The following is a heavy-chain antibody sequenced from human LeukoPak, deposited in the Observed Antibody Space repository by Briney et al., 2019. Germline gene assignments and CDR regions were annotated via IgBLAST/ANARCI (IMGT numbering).Heavy chain of an antibody. CDR2: VSGSGDST. CDR1: GFTFSSYA. Sequence: GGSLRLSCAGSGFTFSSYAMTWVRQAPGKGLEWVSAVSGSGDSTYYADSVKGRSTISRDNSKNTLYLQMNSLRPEDTAVYYCATRGYCSGTSCYAPQPWGQGTLVTVSS. D-gene: IGHD2-2*01. J-gene: IGHJ5*02. CDR3: ATRGYCSGTSCYAPQP. V-gene: IGHV3-23*01.